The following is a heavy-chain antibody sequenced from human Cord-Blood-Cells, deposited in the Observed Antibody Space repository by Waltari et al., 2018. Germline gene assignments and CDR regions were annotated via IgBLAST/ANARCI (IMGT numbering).Heavy chain of an antibody. V-gene: IGHV1-69*01. D-gene: IGHD5-18*01. J-gene: IGHJ4*02. CDR1: GGTFSSSA. Sequence: QVQLVQSGAEVKKPGPPVKVSCKASGGTFSSSAISWVRRAPGQGLEGMGGIIAIFGTANDAQKFQGRVTITADESTSTAYMELSSLRSEDTAVYYCARDNEIQLWYYFDYWGQGTLVTVSS. CDR3: ARDNEIQLWYYFDY. CDR2: IIAIFGTA.